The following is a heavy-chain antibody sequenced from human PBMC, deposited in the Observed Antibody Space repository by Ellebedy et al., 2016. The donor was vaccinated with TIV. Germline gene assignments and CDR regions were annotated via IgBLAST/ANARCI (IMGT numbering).Heavy chain of an antibody. CDR1: GPTFSSHA. D-gene: IGHD3-9*01. CDR3: ACLTGDWNGPFDF. V-gene: IGHV3-23*01. J-gene: IGHJ4*02. Sequence: GESLKISCAASGPTFSSHAMSWVRQAPGKGLEWVSAISGSGRTTSYAESVRGRFTISRDNSKKTLYLEMNRLIAEDTAVYSCACLTGDWNGPFDFWGQGTLVTVSS. CDR2: ISGSGRTT.